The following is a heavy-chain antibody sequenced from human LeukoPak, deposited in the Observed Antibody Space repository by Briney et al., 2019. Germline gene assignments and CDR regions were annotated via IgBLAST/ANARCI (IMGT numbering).Heavy chain of an antibody. V-gene: IGHV4-34*01. CDR2: INHSGST. Sequence: SETLSLTCAVYGESFSGYYWSWIRQPPGKGLEWIGEINHSGSTNYNPSLKSRVTISVDTSKNQFSLKLSSVTAADTAVYYCARGPTIFGLDYWGQGTLVTVSS. J-gene: IGHJ4*02. CDR3: ARGPTIFGLDY. CDR1: GESFSGYY. D-gene: IGHD3-3*01.